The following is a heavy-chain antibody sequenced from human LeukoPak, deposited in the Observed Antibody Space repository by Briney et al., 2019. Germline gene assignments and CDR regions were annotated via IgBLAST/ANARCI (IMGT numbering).Heavy chain of an antibody. J-gene: IGHJ4*02. D-gene: IGHD5-12*01. CDR2: IHPNSGAT. Sequence: ASVKVSCKTSGYRFTSYGISWVRQAPGQGLEWMGWIHPNSGATNYAQSFQGRVTMTRDTSISTAYMELTSLRSDDTAVYYCARLRGAYEPFDFWGQGTLVTVSS. V-gene: IGHV1-2*02. CDR3: ARLRGAYEPFDF. CDR1: GYRFTSYG.